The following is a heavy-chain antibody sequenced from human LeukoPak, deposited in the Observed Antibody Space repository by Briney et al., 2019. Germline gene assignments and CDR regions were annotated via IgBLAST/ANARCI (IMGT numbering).Heavy chain of an antibody. CDR3: ARAHQLAFDI. J-gene: IGHJ3*02. D-gene: IGHD2-2*01. CDR1: GGSFSGYY. CDR2: INHSGST. Sequence: SETLSLTCAVYGGSFSGYYWSWIRQPPGKGLEWIGEINHSGSTNYNPSLKSRVTISVDTSKNQFSLKLNSVTAADTAVYYCARAHQLAFDIWGQGTMVTVSS. V-gene: IGHV4-34*01.